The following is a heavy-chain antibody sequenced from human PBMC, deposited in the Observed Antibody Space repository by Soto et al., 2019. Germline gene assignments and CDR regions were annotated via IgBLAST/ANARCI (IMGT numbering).Heavy chain of an antibody. D-gene: IGHD3-10*02. V-gene: IGHV3-11*01. J-gene: IGHJ4*02. CDR2: ITSSSSTI. CDR3: ATVFRSYNFNY. CDR1: GLSFSDYY. Sequence: QVELVESGGGLVKPGGSLRLSCAASGLSFSDYYMSWIRQAPGKGLEWIAYITSSSSTIYYADSVKGRFTISRNDAKTSLYLQLDSLRAEDTAVYYCATVFRSYNFNYWGQGTLVTVSS.